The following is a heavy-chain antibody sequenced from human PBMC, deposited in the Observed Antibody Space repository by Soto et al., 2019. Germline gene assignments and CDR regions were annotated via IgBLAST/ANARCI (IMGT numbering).Heavy chain of an antibody. CDR1: GGSISSRGYY. CDR3: ASLYNWNYEEYFQH. J-gene: IGHJ1*01. D-gene: IGHD1-7*01. V-gene: IGHV4-31*03. CDR2: IYYRGST. Sequence: SETLSLTCTVSGGSISSRGYYWSWIRQHPGKGLEWIGYIYYRGSTYYNPSLKSRVTISVDTSKNQFSLKLSSVTAADTAVYYCASLYNWNYEEYFQHWGQGTLVTVSS.